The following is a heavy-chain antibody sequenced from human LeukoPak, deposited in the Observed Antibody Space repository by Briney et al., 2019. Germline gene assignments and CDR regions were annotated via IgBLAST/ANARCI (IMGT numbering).Heavy chain of an antibody. Sequence: GGSLRLSCTASGLTYSTSGFNWVRQAPGKGLEWVASIGPTGSDRYHADSIKGRFTISRDNANNFLYLQMNSLRAEDTAVYYCATETNGRHYDYWGQGTLLTVSS. D-gene: IGHD1-14*01. CDR3: ATETNGRHYDY. CDR2: IGPTGSDR. J-gene: IGHJ4*02. V-gene: IGHV3-21*06. CDR1: GLTYSTSG.